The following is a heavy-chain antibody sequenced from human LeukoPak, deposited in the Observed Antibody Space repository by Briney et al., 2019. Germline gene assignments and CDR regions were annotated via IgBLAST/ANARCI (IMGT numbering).Heavy chain of an antibody. Sequence: GGSLRLSCAASEFTVSSHYMTWVRQTPGKGLEWVSGINNGGVSTYYADSVKGRFTISRDNAKNTLYLQMNSLRAEDTAVYYCARDPGGVGPAFADWGQGTLVTVSS. V-gene: IGHV3-53*01. J-gene: IGHJ4*02. CDR3: ARDPGGVGPAFAD. CDR2: INNGGVST. D-gene: IGHD1-26*01. CDR1: EFTVSSHY.